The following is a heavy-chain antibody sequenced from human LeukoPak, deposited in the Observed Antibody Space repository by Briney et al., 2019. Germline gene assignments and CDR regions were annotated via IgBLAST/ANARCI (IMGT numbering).Heavy chain of an antibody. V-gene: IGHV5-51*01. CDR1: CSRFTHYW. CDR2: IYPGDSDT. J-gene: IGHJ3*01. CDR3: ARASGSYLGRAAFGF. D-gene: IGHD1-26*01. Sequence: GESLKISCKSSCSRFTHYWIGWVRQMPGKGLGWMGIIYPGDSDTKYSPSFQGQVTISADESINTAYLQWSSLKDSDTAMYYSARASGSYLGRAAFGFSRQGTKVTVSS.